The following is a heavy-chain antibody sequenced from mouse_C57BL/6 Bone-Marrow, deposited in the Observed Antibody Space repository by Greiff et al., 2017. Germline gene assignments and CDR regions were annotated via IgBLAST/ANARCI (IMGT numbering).Heavy chain of an antibody. V-gene: IGHV1-9*01. J-gene: IGHJ2*01. Sequence: QVQLQQSGAELMKPGASVKLSCKATGYTFTGYWIGWVKQRPGHGLEWIGEILPGRGSTNYNEKFKGKATFTADTSSNTAYMQLSSLTTEDSAIYYCASFYYGNPFDYWGQGTTLTVSS. D-gene: IGHD2-1*01. CDR3: ASFYYGNPFDY. CDR1: GYTFTGYW. CDR2: ILPGRGST.